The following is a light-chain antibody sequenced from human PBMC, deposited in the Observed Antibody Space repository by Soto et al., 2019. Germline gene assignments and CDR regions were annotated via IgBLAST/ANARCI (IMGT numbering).Light chain of an antibody. J-gene: IGKJ1*01. CDR2: DAS. CDR3: QQRTSWPPWT. CDR1: QSVNFY. Sequence: EIVLTQSPGSLSLSPGERATLSCRASQSVNFYLAWYQQKPGQAPRLLISDASSRATDVPDRFSGSGSGTDFTLTISSLEPEDFAVYYCQQRTSWPPWTFGQGTKVDIK. V-gene: IGKV3-11*01.